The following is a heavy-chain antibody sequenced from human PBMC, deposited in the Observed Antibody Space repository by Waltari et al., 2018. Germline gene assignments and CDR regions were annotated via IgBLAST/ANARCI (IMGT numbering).Heavy chain of an antibody. Sequence: QVQLVQSGAEVKRPGASVKVSCKASGYMFSNYGIGWVRQAPGQGLEWMGWITTYNGNTNLAKKFQGRGTMTADTSTNTAYMELTSLRSDDTAVYYCTRPRGPGPRGPGGLYWYFDLWGRGTLVTVSS. V-gene: IGHV1-18*01. D-gene: IGHD3-10*01. CDR3: TRPRGPGPRGPGGLYWYFDL. CDR2: ITTYNGNT. J-gene: IGHJ2*01. CDR1: GYMFSNYG.